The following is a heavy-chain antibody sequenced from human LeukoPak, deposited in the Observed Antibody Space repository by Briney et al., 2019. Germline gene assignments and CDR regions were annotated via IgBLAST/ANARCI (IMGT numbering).Heavy chain of an antibody. CDR2: IYHNGNN. J-gene: IGHJ5*01. CDR1: NGSISSSNW. V-gene: IGHV4-4*02. CDR3: ARDERRGWFEY. Sequence: SETLSLTCAVSNGSISSSNWWSWVRQAPGTGLEWIGEIYHNGNNKYNPSLKSRVIISVDASKNQFSLTLTSVTAADTAIYYCARDERRGWFEYWGQGTLVTVSA.